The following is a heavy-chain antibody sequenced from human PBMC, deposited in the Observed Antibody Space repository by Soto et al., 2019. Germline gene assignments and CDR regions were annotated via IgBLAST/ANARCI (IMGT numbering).Heavy chain of an antibody. CDR1: GGSISSSSYY. V-gene: IGHV4-39*01. D-gene: IGHD3-10*01. CDR2: IYYSGST. Sequence: SETLSLTCTVSGGSISSSSYYWGWIRQPPGKGLEWIGSIYYSGSTYYNPSLKSRVTISVDTSKNQFSLKLSSVTAADTAVYYCAGLLWFGELFRPPTTAIYNWFDPWGQGTLVTVSS. CDR3: AGLLWFGELFRPPTTAIYNWFDP. J-gene: IGHJ5*02.